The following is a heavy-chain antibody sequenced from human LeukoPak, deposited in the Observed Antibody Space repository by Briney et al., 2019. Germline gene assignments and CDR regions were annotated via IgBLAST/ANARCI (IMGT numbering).Heavy chain of an antibody. CDR2: ISGSGGST. D-gene: IGHD3-9*01. CDR3: AKDGEKTRYYFKRAYYYYMDV. CDR1: GFTFSSYG. V-gene: IGHV3-23*01. J-gene: IGHJ6*03. Sequence: GGSLRLSCAASGFTFSSYGMSWVRQAPGKGLEWVSAISGSGGSTYYADSVEGRFTISRDNSKNTLYLQMNSLRAEDTAVYYCAKDGEKTRYYFKRAYYYYMDVWGKGTTVTISS.